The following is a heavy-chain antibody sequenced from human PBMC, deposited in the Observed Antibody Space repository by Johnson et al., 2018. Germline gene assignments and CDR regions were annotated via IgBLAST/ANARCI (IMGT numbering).Heavy chain of an antibody. D-gene: IGHD2-8*02. CDR2: ISWNSGSI. CDR1: GFTFDDYA. CDR3: ANLVTYNAFDI. J-gene: IGHJ3*02. Sequence: EVQLVESGGGLVQPGRSLRLSCAASGFTFDDYAMHWVRQAPGKGLEWVSGISWNSGSIGYADSVKGRFTISRDNAKNSLYLQMNSLRAEDTALYYCANLVTYNAFDIWVQGTMVTVSS. V-gene: IGHV3-9*01.